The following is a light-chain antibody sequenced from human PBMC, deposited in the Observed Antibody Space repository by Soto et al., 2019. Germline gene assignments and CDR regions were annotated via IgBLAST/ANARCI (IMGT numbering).Light chain of an antibody. J-gene: IGKJ4*01. CDR1: QSIDTY. V-gene: IGKV3-11*01. CDR2: DAS. CDR3: QQRYNCPLT. Sequence: EILLTHSLATLSSSPGERATLSCRASQSIDTYLAWYQQKPGQAPRLLIYDASDRATGIPARFSGSGSGTAFTLTISGIEPEDLALYYCQQRYNCPLTFGGGTKVDIK.